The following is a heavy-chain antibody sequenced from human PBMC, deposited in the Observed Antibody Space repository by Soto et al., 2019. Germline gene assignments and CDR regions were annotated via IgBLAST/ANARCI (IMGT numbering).Heavy chain of an antibody. V-gene: IGHV1-69*01. Sequence: QVQVVQSGAEVKKPGSSVKVSCKASGGTFSNYAISWVRQAPGHGLEWVGGIIPLTETPVYAQTVQGRRTITADEITSAAYMELSGLRSDDTAVYYCAIGSRSSWTCDFWGQGTLVSVSS. D-gene: IGHD6-13*01. CDR2: IIPLTETP. J-gene: IGHJ4*02. CDR3: AIGSRSSWTCDF. CDR1: GGTFSNYA.